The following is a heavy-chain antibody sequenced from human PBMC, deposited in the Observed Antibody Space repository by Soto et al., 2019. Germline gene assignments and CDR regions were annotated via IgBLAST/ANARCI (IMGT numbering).Heavy chain of an antibody. J-gene: IGHJ6*02. CDR2: IIPILGIA. D-gene: IGHD2-15*01. CDR3: ARDGYCSGGSCRGYYGMDV. V-gene: IGHV1-69*02. Sequence: QVQLVQSGAEVKKPRSSVKVSCKASGGTFSSYTISWVRQAPGQGLEWMGRIIPILGIANYAQKFQGRVTITADKSTSTAYMELSSLRSEDTAVYYCARDGYCSGGSCRGYYGMDVWGQGTTVTVSS. CDR1: GGTFSSYT.